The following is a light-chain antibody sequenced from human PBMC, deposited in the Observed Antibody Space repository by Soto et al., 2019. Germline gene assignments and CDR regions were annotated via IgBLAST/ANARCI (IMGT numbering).Light chain of an antibody. CDR3: QQYNNWPPWT. V-gene: IGKV1-27*01. CDR1: LPISNY. CDR2: AAS. Sequence: DIQMTQSPSSLSASVGDRVTITCRASLPISNYLAWYQQKPGKIPNLLIYAASTRATGIPARFSGSGSGTEFTLTISSLQSEDFAVYYCQQYNNWPPWTFGQGTKVEIK. J-gene: IGKJ1*01.